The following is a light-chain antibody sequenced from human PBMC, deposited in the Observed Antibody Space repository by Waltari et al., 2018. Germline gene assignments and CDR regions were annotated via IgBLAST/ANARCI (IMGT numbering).Light chain of an antibody. CDR3: MQALQTPYT. J-gene: IGKJ2*01. V-gene: IGKV2-28*01. Sequence: IVMTQSPLSLPVTPGEPASISCRSSQSLLHSNGYNYLDWYLQKPGQSPQLLIYLGSNRASGVPDRFSGSGSGTEFTLKISRVEAEDVGIYYCMQALQTPYTFGQGTKREIK. CDR2: LGS. CDR1: QSLLHSNGYNY.